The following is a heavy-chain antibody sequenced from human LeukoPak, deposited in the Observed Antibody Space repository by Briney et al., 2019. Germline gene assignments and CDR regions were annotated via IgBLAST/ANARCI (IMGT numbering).Heavy chain of an antibody. CDR2: ITNSSNNI. J-gene: IGHJ4*02. CDR3: ASAKFDY. Sequence: GGSLRLSCAASGFTFSRYSMNWVRQAPGKGLEWVSYITNSSNNIYYADSVKGRFTVSRDNAKNSLYLQMNSLRAEDTAVYYCASAKFDYWGQGTLVTVSS. CDR1: GFTFSRYS. V-gene: IGHV3-48*04.